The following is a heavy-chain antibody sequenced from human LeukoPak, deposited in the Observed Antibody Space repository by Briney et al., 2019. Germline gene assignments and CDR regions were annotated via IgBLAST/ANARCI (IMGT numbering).Heavy chain of an antibody. CDR2: IWSDGSGR. Sequence: GGSLRLSCAASGLTFTAAGTHWVRQTPGKGLEWMAFIWSDGSGRFYADSVKGRFTISRDDSKDTLYLEMDSLRAEDTAIYYCAKDKGTLYFDYWGQGALVTVSS. J-gene: IGHJ4*02. CDR3: AKDKGTLYFDY. V-gene: IGHV3-30*02. CDR1: GLTFTAAG. D-gene: IGHD1-1*01.